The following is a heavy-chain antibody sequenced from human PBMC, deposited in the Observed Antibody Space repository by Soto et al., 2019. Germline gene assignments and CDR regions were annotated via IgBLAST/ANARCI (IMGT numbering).Heavy chain of an antibody. CDR2: IYYSGST. Sequence: SETLSLTCTVSGGSISSGGYYWSWIRQHPGEGLEWIGYIYYSGSTYYNPSLKSRVTISVDTSKNQFSLKLSSVTAADTAVYYCASFYSDYDFWSGYSKWFDPWGQGTLVTVSS. D-gene: IGHD3-3*01. J-gene: IGHJ5*02. CDR3: ASFYSDYDFWSGYSKWFDP. CDR1: GGSISSGGYY. V-gene: IGHV4-31*03.